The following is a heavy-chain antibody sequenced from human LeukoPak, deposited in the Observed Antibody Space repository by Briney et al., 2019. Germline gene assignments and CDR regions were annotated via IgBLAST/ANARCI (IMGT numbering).Heavy chain of an antibody. D-gene: IGHD3-22*01. CDR1: GFTFSSYW. V-gene: IGHV3-7*05. CDR3: ARLGDSSGYYDY. CDR2: IKQGGGEK. J-gene: IGHJ4*02. Sequence: PGGSLRPSCAASGFTFSSYWMSWVRQAPGKGLEWVANIKQGGGEKYYVDSVKGRFTISRDNAKNSLYLQMNSLRAEDTAVYYCARLGDSSGYYDYWGQGTLVTVSS.